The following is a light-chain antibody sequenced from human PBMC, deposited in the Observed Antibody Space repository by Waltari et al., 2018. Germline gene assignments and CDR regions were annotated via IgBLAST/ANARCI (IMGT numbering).Light chain of an antibody. V-gene: IGKV2-30*01. CDR3: MQGTHRPWT. Sequence: DVAMTQSPLSLPVTLGQPASISCRSSQGLVSSDGNTYFNWFQQRPGQAPRRLLYKVSNRDSGVPDRCSGSGSGTEFTLRISRVEAEDVGVYYCMQGTHRPWTFGQGTKVEIK. J-gene: IGKJ1*01. CDR1: QGLVSSDGNTY. CDR2: KVS.